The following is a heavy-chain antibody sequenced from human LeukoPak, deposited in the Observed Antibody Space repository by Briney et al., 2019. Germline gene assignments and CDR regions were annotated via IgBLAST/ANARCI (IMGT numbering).Heavy chain of an antibody. CDR2: IYPGDSDT. V-gene: IGHV5-51*01. J-gene: IGHJ4*02. D-gene: IGHD5-18*01. CDR3: ARRGYNYGIDY. Sequence: GESLKISCKGSGYSFTNYWIGWVRQMAGQGLEWMGIIYPGDSDTTYSPSFQGQVTISADKSISTAYLQWSSLKASDTAMYYCARRGYNYGIDYWGQGTLVTVSS. CDR1: GYSFTNYW.